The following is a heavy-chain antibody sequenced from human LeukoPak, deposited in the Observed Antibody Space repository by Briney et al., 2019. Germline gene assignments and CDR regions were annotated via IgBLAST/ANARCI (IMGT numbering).Heavy chain of an antibody. CDR1: GCSISSGYY. CDR3: ARLSVEMATSSSAFDI. V-gene: IGHV4-38-2*01. J-gene: IGHJ3*02. Sequence: SETLSLTCAVSGCSISSGYYWGWIRQPPGKGLEWIGSIYHSGSTYYNPSLKSRVTISVDTSKNQFSLKLSSVTAADTAVYYCARLSVEMATSSSAFDIWGQGTMVTVSP. D-gene: IGHD5-24*01. CDR2: IYHSGST.